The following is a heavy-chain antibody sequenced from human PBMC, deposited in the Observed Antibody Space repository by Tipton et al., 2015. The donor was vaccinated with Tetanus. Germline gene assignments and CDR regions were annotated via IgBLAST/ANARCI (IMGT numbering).Heavy chain of an antibody. CDR3: AKGGGWGLIDS. V-gene: IGHV4-34*01. D-gene: IGHD3-16*01. CDR2: VYRSGST. CDR1: GGSFSDYY. Sequence: TLSLTYAVSGGSFSDYYWNWIRQPPGKGLEWIGEVYRSGSTSYNPSLKSRVTISGDTSKKQFSLRLNSVTAADTAVYYCAKGGGWGLIDSWGQGTLVTVSS. J-gene: IGHJ4*02.